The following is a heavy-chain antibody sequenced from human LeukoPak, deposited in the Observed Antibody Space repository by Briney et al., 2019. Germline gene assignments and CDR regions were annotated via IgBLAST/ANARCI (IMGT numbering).Heavy chain of an antibody. Sequence: GGSLRLSRAASGFTFAGYAMSWVRQAPGKGLEWVSGISDSGGTTYYEDSVKGRFTISRDNSKNTLYLQMNSLRAEDTATYYCAREDPGPFDAFDTWGQGAKVTVSS. J-gene: IGHJ3*02. CDR1: GFTFAGYA. V-gene: IGHV3-23*01. CDR3: AREDPGPFDAFDT. CDR2: ISDSGGTT.